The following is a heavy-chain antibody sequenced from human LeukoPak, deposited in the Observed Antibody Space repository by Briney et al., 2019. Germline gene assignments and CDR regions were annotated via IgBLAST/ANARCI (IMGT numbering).Heavy chain of an antibody. D-gene: IGHD3-10*01. CDR3: ARGSYGSGSARIDY. CDR1: GFAFSNYW. J-gene: IGHJ4*02. CDR2: INSDGSST. Sequence: GGSLRLSCAASGFAFSNYWMHWVRQAPGKGLVWVSRINSDGSSTSYADSVKGRFTISRDNAKNTLYLQMNSLRAEDTAVYYCARGSYGSGSARIDYWGQGTLVTVSS. V-gene: IGHV3-74*01.